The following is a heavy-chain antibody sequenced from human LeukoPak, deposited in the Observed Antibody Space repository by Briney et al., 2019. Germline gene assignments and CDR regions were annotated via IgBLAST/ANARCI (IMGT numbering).Heavy chain of an antibody. CDR3: ARGYSYAYYFDC. Sequence: SETLSLTCNVSGYSITSGYYWGWIRQPPGKGLEWIGSIYHSGNPCYNPSLKSRVTILVDTSKNQFSLKLNSVTAADTALYFCARGYSYAYYFDCWGQGNLVTVSS. CDR1: GYSITSGYY. D-gene: IGHD5-18*01. J-gene: IGHJ4*02. CDR2: IYHSGNP. V-gene: IGHV4-38-2*02.